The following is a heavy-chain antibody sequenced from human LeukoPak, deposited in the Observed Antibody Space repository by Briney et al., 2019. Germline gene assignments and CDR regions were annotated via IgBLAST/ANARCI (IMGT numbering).Heavy chain of an antibody. Sequence: SETLSLTCAVSGYSISSGYYWGWIRQPAGKGLEWIGRIYTSGSTNYKSSLKSRVTMSVDTSKNQFSLKLSSVTAADTAVYYCARDVGFVAAKYYYYYMDVWGKGTTVTISS. D-gene: IGHD2-21*02. CDR2: IYTSGST. J-gene: IGHJ6*03. CDR1: GYSISSGYY. V-gene: IGHV4-4*07. CDR3: ARDVGFVAAKYYYYYMDV.